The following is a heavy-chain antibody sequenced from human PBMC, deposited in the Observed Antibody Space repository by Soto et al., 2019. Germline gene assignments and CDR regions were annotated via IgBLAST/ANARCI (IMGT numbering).Heavy chain of an antibody. CDR1: GYTFTSYG. D-gene: IGHD2-8*01. CDR2: ISAYNGNT. J-gene: IGHJ4*02. Sequence: GASVKVSCKASGYTFTSYGISWVRQAPGQGLEWMGWISAYNGNTNCAQKLQGRVTMTTDTSTSTAYMELRSLRSVDTAVYYCARDLPDCTNGVCSPYYFDYWGQGTLVTVSS. CDR3: ARDLPDCTNGVCSPYYFDY. V-gene: IGHV1-18*01.